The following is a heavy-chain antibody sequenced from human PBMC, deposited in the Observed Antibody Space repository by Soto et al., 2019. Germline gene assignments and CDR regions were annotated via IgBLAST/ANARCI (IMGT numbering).Heavy chain of an antibody. CDR2: ISGSGGST. CDR3: AKDDALYDFWSGYTFLNWFDP. J-gene: IGHJ5*02. Sequence: EVQLLESGGGLVQPGGSLRLSCAASGFTFSSYAMSWVRQAPGKGLEWVSAISGSGGSTYYADSVKGRFTISRDNSKNTLYLQMNSLRAEDTAVYYCAKDDALYDFWSGYTFLNWFDPWGQGTLVTVPS. CDR1: GFTFSSYA. V-gene: IGHV3-23*01. D-gene: IGHD3-3*01.